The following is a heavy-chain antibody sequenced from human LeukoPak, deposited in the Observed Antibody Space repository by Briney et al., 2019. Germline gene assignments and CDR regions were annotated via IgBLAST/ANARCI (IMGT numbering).Heavy chain of an antibody. V-gene: IGHV4-61*05. Sequence: SETLSLTCTVSGYSISSGYYWGWIRQPPGKGLEWIGYIYYSGSTNYKPSLKSRVTISVDTSKNQFSLKLSSVTAADTAVYYCARGPRVWSSSLGWFDPWGQGTLVTVSS. CDR1: GYSISSGYY. CDR2: IYYSGST. CDR3: ARGPRVWSSSLGWFDP. J-gene: IGHJ5*02. D-gene: IGHD6-13*01.